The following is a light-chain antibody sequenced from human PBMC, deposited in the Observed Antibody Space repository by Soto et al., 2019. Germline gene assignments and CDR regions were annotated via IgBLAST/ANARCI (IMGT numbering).Light chain of an antibody. Sequence: DIQMTQSPSSLSASVGDTVTITCRASQSISNYLNWYQQKPGKAPNLLIYAASSLESGVPSRFGGSGSGTDFTLTISSLQPEDFATYYWQQSFSAPRTFGPGTKVDIE. CDR1: QSISNY. CDR3: QQSFSAPRT. J-gene: IGKJ3*01. CDR2: AAS. V-gene: IGKV1-39*01.